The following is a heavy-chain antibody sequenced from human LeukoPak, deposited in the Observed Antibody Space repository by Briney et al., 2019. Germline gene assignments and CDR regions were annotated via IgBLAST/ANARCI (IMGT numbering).Heavy chain of an antibody. CDR1: GFTFDDYA. Sequence: PGGSLRLSCAVSGFTFDDYAMHWVRQVPGKGLEWVAGISWNSDTRGYVDSVKGRFTISRDNARNSLYLQMNSLRAEDTAVYYCAKSGLSRFDYWGQGTLVTVSS. CDR2: ISWNSDTR. J-gene: IGHJ4*02. D-gene: IGHD4/OR15-4a*01. V-gene: IGHV3-9*01. CDR3: AKSGLSRFDY.